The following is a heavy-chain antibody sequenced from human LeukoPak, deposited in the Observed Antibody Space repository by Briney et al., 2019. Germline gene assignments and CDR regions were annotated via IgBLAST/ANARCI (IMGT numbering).Heavy chain of an antibody. V-gene: IGHV4-39*07. J-gene: IGHJ3*02. CDR1: GGSISSSSYY. D-gene: IGHD2-2*01. Sequence: SETLSLTCTVSGGSISSSSYYWGWIRQPPGKGLEWIGSIYYSGSTYYNPSLKSRVTISVDTSKNQFSLKLSSVTAADTAVYYCARAGVGDIVVVPAAMIDAFDIWGQGTMVTVSS. CDR2: IYYSGST. CDR3: ARAGVGDIVVVPAAMIDAFDI.